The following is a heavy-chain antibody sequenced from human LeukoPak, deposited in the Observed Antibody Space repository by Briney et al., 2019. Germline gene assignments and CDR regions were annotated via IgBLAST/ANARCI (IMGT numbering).Heavy chain of an antibody. V-gene: IGHV5-51*01. CDR2: IYPGDSDT. D-gene: IGHD6-19*01. CDR1: GSTFTSYW. CDR3: ARHFRGSGWLIDY. Sequence: GEPLKISCQGSGSTFTSYWIGWARQLPGKGLEWMGIIYPGDSDTTYSPSFQGQVTISADKSISTAYLQWSSLKASDTAMYYCARHFRGSGWLIDYWGQGTLVTVSS. J-gene: IGHJ4*02.